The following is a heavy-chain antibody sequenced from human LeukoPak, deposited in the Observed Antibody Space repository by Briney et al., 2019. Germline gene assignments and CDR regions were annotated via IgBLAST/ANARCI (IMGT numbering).Heavy chain of an antibody. J-gene: IGHJ5*02. CDR3: ARDRELRRLDL. V-gene: IGHV4-30-2*01. CDR2: IYHSGST. CDR1: GGSISSGGYY. Sequence: SETLSLICTVSGGSISSGGYYWSWIRQPPGKGLEWIGYIYHSGSTSYNPALKSRVTISVDRSKNQFSLRLTSMTAADTAVYFCARDRELRRLDLWGQGTLVPVSS. D-gene: IGHD1-7*01.